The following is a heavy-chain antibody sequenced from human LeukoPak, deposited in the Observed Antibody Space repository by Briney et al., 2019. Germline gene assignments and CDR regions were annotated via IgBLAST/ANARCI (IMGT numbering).Heavy chain of an antibody. CDR1: GFPFIEYS. D-gene: IGHD1-1*01. Sequence: QPGGSLRLSCTASGFPFIEYSMNWVRQVPGKGLEWIAYIGIDSGNTKYADSVRGRFTISADKTKNSLCLQMNSLRVEDTAVYYCARDHNYAFDNWGQGTLVSVSS. CDR3: ARDHNYAFDN. J-gene: IGHJ4*02. CDR2: IGIDSGNT. V-gene: IGHV3-48*01.